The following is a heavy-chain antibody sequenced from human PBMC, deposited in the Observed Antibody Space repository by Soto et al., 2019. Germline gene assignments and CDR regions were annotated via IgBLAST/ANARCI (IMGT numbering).Heavy chain of an antibody. CDR3: VILGIAAYYGMDV. CDR2: ISSNGGST. J-gene: IGHJ6*02. Sequence: GGSLRLSCSASGFTFSSYAMHWVRQAPGKGLEYVSAISSNGGSTYYADSVKGRFTISRDNSKNTLYLQMSSLRAEDTAVYYCVILGIAAYYGMDVWGQGTTVTVSS. V-gene: IGHV3-64D*08. D-gene: IGHD6-13*01. CDR1: GFTFSSYA.